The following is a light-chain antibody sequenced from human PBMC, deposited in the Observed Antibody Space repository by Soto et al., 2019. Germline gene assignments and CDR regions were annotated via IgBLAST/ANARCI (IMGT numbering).Light chain of an antibody. Sequence: EIVITQSPATLSVSPGGRATLSCRASQSISDTLAWYQQKPGQAPRLLIYGASTRAPGFPARFSGSGSGTDFTLTISSXQSEDFAVYYCQQYNNWPWRFGQGTKVDIK. CDR3: QQYNNWPWR. V-gene: IGKV3-15*01. CDR1: QSISDT. J-gene: IGKJ1*01. CDR2: GAS.